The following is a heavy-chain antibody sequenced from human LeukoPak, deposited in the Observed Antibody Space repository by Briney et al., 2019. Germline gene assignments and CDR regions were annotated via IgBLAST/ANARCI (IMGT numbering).Heavy chain of an antibody. V-gene: IGHV3-48*03. CDR1: GFTFSSYE. D-gene: IGHD3-10*01. CDR2: ISSSGSTI. CDR3: ARAKGLLWFGEGYYGMDV. J-gene: IGHJ6*04. Sequence: GGSLRLSCAASGFTFSSYEMNWVRQAPGKGLEWVSYISSSGSTIYYADSVKGRFTISRDNAKNSLYLQMSSLRAEDTAVYYCARAKGLLWFGEGYYGMDVWGKGTTVTVSS.